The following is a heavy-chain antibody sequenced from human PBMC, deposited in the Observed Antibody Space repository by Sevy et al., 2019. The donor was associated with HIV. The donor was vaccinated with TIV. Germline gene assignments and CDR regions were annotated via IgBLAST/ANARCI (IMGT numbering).Heavy chain of an antibody. J-gene: IGHJ3*01. CDR3: AREGDTVLVPTAVDAFDF. V-gene: IGHV3-74*01. CDR2: IKTDGSSR. D-gene: IGHD2-2*01. CDR1: GFTFSNYW. Sequence: GESLKISCAASGFTFSNYWMHWVRQAPGKGLVWVSRIKTDGSSRDSADSVKGRFFISRDNAKNLVYLQMDSLRAEDTAMYYCAREGDTVLVPTAVDAFDFWGQGTMVTVSS.